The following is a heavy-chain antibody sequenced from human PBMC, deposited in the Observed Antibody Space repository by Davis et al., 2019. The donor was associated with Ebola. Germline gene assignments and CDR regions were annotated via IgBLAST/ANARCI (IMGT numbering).Heavy chain of an antibody. CDR2: ISSSGSTI. V-gene: IGHV3-11*04. J-gene: IGHJ6*02. CDR1: GFTFSDYY. D-gene: IGHD5-18*01. CDR3: AKDLRGYSYLTLYYYYYGMDV. Sequence: GESLKISCAASGFTFSDYYMSWIRQAPGKGLEWVSYISSSGSTIYYADSVKGRFTISRDNAKNSLYLQMNSLRAEDTAVYYCAKDLRGYSYLTLYYYYYGMDVWGQGTTVTVSS.